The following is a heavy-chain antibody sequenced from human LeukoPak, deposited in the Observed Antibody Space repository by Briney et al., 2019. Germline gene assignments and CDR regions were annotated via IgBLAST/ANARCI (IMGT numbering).Heavy chain of an antibody. J-gene: IGHJ4*02. V-gene: IGHV3-30*04. CDR2: ISNDGSKK. CDR3: ATARGPAWFGGVLDY. CDR1: GFAFNTYA. Sequence: PGGSLRLSCAASGFAFNTYAMNWVRQAPGKGLEWVTVISNDGSKKYYADSVKGRFTISRDDPKNTLYLQMNSLRAEDTAIYYCATARGPAWFGGVLDYWGQGILVTVSS. D-gene: IGHD3-16*01.